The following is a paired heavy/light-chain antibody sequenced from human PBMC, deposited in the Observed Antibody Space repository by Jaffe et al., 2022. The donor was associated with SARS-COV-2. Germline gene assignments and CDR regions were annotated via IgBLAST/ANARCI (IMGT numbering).Heavy chain of an antibody. CDR2: INPNSGDT. CDR3: ARGSFVASGSPILGY. V-gene: IGHV1-2*02. CDR1: GYTFTGYY. J-gene: IGHJ4*02. D-gene: IGHD3-10*01. Sequence: QVQLVQSGAEVKQPGASVKVSCKTSGYTFTGYYMHWVRQAPGQGLEWMGWINPNSGDTNYAQKFQGTVTMTRDTSISTAYMELSSLRSDDTAVYYCARGSFVASGSPILGYWGQGTQVTVSS.
Light chain of an antibody. CDR2: GAS. V-gene: IGKV3-20*01. CDR1: QSVSSNY. Sequence: EIVLTQSPGSLSLSPGDRATLSCRASQSVSSNYLAWYQQKPGQAPRLLIYGASSRATGIPDRFSGSGSGTDFTLTISRLEPEDFAVYYCQQHGGSPPYTFGQGTKLEIK. CDR3: QQHGGSPPYT. J-gene: IGKJ2*01.